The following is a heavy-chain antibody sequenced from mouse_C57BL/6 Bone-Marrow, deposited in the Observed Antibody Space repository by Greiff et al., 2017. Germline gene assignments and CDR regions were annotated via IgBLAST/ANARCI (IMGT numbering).Heavy chain of an antibody. CDR2: IDPNSGGT. J-gene: IGHJ3*01. V-gene: IGHV1-72*01. Sequence: QVQLQQPGAELVKPGASVKLSCKASGYTFTSYWMHWVKQRPGRGLEWIGRIDPNSGGTKYNEKFKSKAKLTVDKPSSTAYMQLSRLTSEDAGVYYCARAGRSSFAYWGQGTLVTVSA. CDR3: ARAGRSSFAY. CDR1: GYTFTSYW.